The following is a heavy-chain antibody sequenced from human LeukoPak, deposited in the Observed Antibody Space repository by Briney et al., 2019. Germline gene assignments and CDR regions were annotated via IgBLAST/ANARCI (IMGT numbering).Heavy chain of an antibody. J-gene: IGHJ6*04. CDR3: AGGPGYCSSTSCYVSYYYYYGMDV. V-gene: IGHV4-34*01. Sequence: SETLSLTCAVYGWSFSGYYWSWIRQPPGKGLEWIGEINHSGSTNYDPSLKSRVTISVDTSKNQFSLKLSSVTAADTAVYYCAGGPGYCSSTSCYVSYYYYYGMDVWGKGTTVTVSS. CDR2: INHSGST. D-gene: IGHD2-2*01. CDR1: GWSFSGYY.